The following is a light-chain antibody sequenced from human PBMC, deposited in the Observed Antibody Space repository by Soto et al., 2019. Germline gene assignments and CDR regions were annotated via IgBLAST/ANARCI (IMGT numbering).Light chain of an antibody. CDR3: AAWDDSLNGWV. J-gene: IGLJ3*02. V-gene: IGLV1-44*01. CDR2: NNY. Sequence: QSVLTQPPSASGTPGQRVTISCSGSSSNIGSNTVNWYQQLPGTAPKLLIYNNYQWPSGVPDRFSGSKSGTSASLAISGLQSEDEADYYCAAWDDSLNGWVFGGGTKLTVL. CDR1: SSNIGSNT.